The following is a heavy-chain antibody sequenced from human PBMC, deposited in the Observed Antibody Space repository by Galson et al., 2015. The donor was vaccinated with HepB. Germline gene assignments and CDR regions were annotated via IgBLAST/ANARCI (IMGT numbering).Heavy chain of an antibody. CDR3: AKRWCSSWYAGDAFDI. CDR1: GFTFSSYA. D-gene: IGHD6-13*01. Sequence: SLRLSCAASGFTFSSYAMSWVRQAPGKGLEWVSAISGSGGSTDYADSVKGRFTISRDNSKNTLNLQMNSLRAEDTAVYYCAKRWCSSWYAGDAFDIWGQGTMVTVSS. V-gene: IGHV3-23*01. CDR2: ISGSGGST. J-gene: IGHJ3*02.